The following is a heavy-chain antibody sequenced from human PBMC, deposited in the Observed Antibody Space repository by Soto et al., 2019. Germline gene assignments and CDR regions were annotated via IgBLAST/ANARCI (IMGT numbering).Heavy chain of an antibody. CDR1: GFTFSNYA. D-gene: IGHD3-9*01. CDR3: AKDLSPQYFDRSDAFDI. J-gene: IGHJ3*02. Sequence: GGSLRLSCAAAGFTFSNYAMGWVRQAPGKGLEWVSALGGSGGSTYYADSVKGRFTISRDNSKNTLYLQMNSQRAEDTAVYYCAKDLSPQYFDRSDAFDIWGQGTMVTVSS. CDR2: LGGSGGST. V-gene: IGHV3-23*01.